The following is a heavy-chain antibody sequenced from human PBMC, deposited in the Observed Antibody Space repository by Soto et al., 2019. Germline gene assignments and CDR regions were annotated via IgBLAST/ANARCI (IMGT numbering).Heavy chain of an antibody. CDR3: ARGRRLYCSSTSCYRGRWFDP. Sequence: SETLSLTCAVYGGSFSCYYWSWIRQPPGKGLEWIGEINHSGSTNYNPSLKSRVTISVDTSKNQFSLKLSSVTAADTAVYYCARGRRLYCSSTSCYRGRWFDPWGQGTLVTVSS. V-gene: IGHV4-34*01. D-gene: IGHD2-2*01. CDR1: GGSFSCYY. J-gene: IGHJ5*02. CDR2: INHSGST.